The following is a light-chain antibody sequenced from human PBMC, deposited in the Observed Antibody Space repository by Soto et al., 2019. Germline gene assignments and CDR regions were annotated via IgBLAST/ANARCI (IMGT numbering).Light chain of an antibody. J-gene: IGKJ2*01. V-gene: IGKV1-39*01. CDR2: DAS. Sequence: DIQMTQSPSSLSASVGDRVTISCRASQTISSHLNWYQQKPGKAPKLLIYDASFLQSGLSSRISGSGSGTDFTLTIGSLQPEDVATYYCQQSYSAPYTFGQGTKLEIK. CDR3: QQSYSAPYT. CDR1: QTISSH.